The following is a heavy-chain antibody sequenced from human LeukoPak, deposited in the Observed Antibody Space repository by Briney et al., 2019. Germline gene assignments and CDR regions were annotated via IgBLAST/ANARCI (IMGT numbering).Heavy chain of an antibody. V-gene: IGHV4-39*07. J-gene: IGHJ6*02. Sequence: KPSETLSLTCTVSGGSISTSGYYWGWIRQPPGKGLEWIGEINHSGSTNYNPSLKSRVTISVDTSKNQFSLKLSSVTAADTAVYYCARSGSYYYYGMDVWGQGTTVTVSS. CDR1: GGSISTSGYY. CDR2: INHSGST. CDR3: ARSGSYYYYGMDV. D-gene: IGHD3-10*01.